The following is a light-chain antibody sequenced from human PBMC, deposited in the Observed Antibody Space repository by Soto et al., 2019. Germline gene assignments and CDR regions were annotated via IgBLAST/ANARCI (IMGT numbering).Light chain of an antibody. CDR1: QSVSSSY. CDR3: QQYGSSPRVT. V-gene: IGKV3-20*01. CDR2: GAS. Sequence: EIVLTQSPGTLSLSPGERATLSCRASQSVSSSYLAWYQQKPGQAPRLLIYGASIRATGIPARFSGSGSGTDFTLTISRLEPEDFEVYYCQQYGSSPRVTFGQGTRLEIK. J-gene: IGKJ5*01.